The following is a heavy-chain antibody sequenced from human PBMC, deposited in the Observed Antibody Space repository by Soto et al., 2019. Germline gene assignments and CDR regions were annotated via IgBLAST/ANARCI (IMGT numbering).Heavy chain of an antibody. Sequence: PSETLSLTCTVSGGSISSSSYYWGWIRQPPGKGLEWIGSIYYSGSTYYNPSLKSRVTISVDTSKNQFSLKLGSVTAADTAVYYCARHPLTGTTCWFDPWGQGTLVTVSS. CDR3: ARHPLTGTTCWFDP. CDR1: GGSISSSSYY. D-gene: IGHD1-7*01. V-gene: IGHV4-39*01. CDR2: IYYSGST. J-gene: IGHJ5*02.